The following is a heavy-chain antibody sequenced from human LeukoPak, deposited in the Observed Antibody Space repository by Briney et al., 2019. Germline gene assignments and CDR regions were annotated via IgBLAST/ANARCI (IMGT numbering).Heavy chain of an antibody. J-gene: IGHJ3*02. D-gene: IGHD2-21*02. CDR2: IYYSGST. V-gene: IGHV4-59*01. CDR1: GGSISSYY. Sequence: PSETLSLTCTVSGGSISSYYWSWIRQPPGKGLEWIGHIYYSGSTNYNPSLKSRVTISVDTSKNHFSLKLSSVTAADTAVYYCARVVVTAVGYNAFDIWGQGTMVTVSS. CDR3: ARVVVTAVGYNAFDI.